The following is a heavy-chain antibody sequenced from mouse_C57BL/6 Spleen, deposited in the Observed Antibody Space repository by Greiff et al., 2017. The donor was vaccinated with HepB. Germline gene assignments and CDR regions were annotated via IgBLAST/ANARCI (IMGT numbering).Heavy chain of an antibody. V-gene: IGHV5-4*01. J-gene: IGHJ3*01. D-gene: IGHD2-3*01. CDR3: ARDLPDGPLAY. CDR1: GFTFSSYA. CDR2: ISDGGSYT. Sequence: EVQRVESGGGLVKPGGSLKLSCAASGFTFSSYAMSWVRQTPEKRLEWVATISDGGSYTYYPDNVKGRFTISRDNAKNNLYLQMSHLKSEDTAMYYCARDLPDGPLAYWGQGTLVTVSA.